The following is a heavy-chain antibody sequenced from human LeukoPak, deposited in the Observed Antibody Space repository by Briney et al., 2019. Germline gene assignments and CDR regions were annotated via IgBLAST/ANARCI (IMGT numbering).Heavy chain of an antibody. Sequence: PSETLSLTCAVYGGSFSGYYWGWIRQPPGKGLEWIGSIYYSGSTYYNPSLKSRVTISVDTSKNQFSLKLSSVTAADTAVYYCARLGMVAQDDAFDIWGQGTMVTVSS. CDR1: GGSFSGYY. J-gene: IGHJ3*02. D-gene: IGHD5-12*01. V-gene: IGHV4-39*01. CDR2: IYYSGST. CDR3: ARLGMVAQDDAFDI.